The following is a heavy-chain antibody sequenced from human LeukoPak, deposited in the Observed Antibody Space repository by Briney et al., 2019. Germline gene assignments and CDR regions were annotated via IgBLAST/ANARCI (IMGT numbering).Heavy chain of an antibody. CDR3: AKWRAHRRAGSDY. D-gene: IGHD3-10*01. CDR1: GFIFDNYA. J-gene: IGHJ4*02. CDR2: ISWNTGNK. Sequence: GGSLRLSCAAAGFIFDNYAMHWVRQAPGKGLEWVSRISWNTGNKDYADSVKGRFTISRDNDKNSLFLQMNSLRAEDTAVYYCAKWRAHRRAGSDYWGQGTLVTVSS. V-gene: IGHV3-9*01.